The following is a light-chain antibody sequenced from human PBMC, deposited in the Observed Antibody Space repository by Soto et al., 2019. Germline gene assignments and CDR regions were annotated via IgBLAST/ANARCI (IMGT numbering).Light chain of an antibody. V-gene: IGKV3-20*01. CDR2: DAS. Sequence: EILLTHSPDTLSLSPCERATLSCSASQTVSSNYLAWCQQRPGQAPRLLIYDASSRATGIPDRFSGSGSGTDFTLTISRLEPEDFAVYYCQQYGSSPITFGQGTRLEIK. CDR3: QQYGSSPIT. J-gene: IGKJ5*01. CDR1: QTVSSNY.